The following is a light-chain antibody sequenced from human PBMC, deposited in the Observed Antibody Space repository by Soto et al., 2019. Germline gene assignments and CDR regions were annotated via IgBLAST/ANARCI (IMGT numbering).Light chain of an antibody. CDR2: DAS. CDR3: QQRSNWHRT. J-gene: IGKJ2*02. V-gene: IGKV3-11*01. Sequence: EIVLTQSPATLSLSPGERATLSCRASQSVSSYLAWYQQKPGQAPRLLIYDASNRATGIPARFSGSGSGTDFTLTISSLEPEDFAVYYCQQRSNWHRTFGQGTKLDIK. CDR1: QSVSSY.